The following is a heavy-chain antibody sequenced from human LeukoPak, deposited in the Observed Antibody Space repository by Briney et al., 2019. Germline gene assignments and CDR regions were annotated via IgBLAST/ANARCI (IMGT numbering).Heavy chain of an antibody. CDR1: GGSISSYY. D-gene: IGHD2-15*01. J-gene: IGHJ5*02. CDR3: ARDVTCRGGSCYSRWFDP. Sequence: SETLSLTCTVSGGSISSYYWSWIRQPPGKGLEWIGYIYYSGSTNYNPSLKSRVTISVDTSKNQFSLKLNSVTAADTAVYYCARDVTCRGGSCYSRWFDPWGQGTLVTVSS. CDR2: IYYSGST. V-gene: IGHV4-59*01.